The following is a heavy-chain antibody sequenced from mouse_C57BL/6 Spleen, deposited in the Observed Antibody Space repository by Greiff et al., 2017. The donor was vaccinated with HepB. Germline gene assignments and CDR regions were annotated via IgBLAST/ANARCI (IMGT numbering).Heavy chain of an antibody. CDR3: ARDPYGSNFDY. Sequence: EVKLQESGPGLVKPSQSLSLTCSVTGYSITSGYYWNWIRQFPGNKLEWMGYISYDGSNNYNPSLKNRISITRDTSKNQFFLKLNSVTTEDTATYYCARDPYGSNFDYWGQGTTLTVSS. CDR2: ISYDGSN. CDR1: GYSITSGYY. J-gene: IGHJ2*01. D-gene: IGHD1-1*01. V-gene: IGHV3-6*01.